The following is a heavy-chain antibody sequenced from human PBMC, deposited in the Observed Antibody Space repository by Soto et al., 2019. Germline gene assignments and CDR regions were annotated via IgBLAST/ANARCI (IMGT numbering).Heavy chain of an antibody. CDR3: TRTLFGELFD. CDR2: IRSKANSYAT. D-gene: IGHD3-10*02. CDR1: GFTFSGSA. Sequence: EVQLVESGGGLVQPGGSLKLSCAASGFTFSGSAMHWVRQASGKGLEWVGRIRSKANSYATAYAASVKGRFTISRDDSKSTAYLQMNSLKTEDTAVYYCTRTLFGELFDCGQGTLVTVSS. J-gene: IGHJ4*02. V-gene: IGHV3-73*02.